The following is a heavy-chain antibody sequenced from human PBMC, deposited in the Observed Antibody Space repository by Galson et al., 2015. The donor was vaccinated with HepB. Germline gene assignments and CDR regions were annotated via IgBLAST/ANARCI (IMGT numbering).Heavy chain of an antibody. CDR3: ARARTGYYYGMDV. J-gene: IGHJ6*02. D-gene: IGHD3/OR15-3a*01. CDR1: GFTFSYYG. Sequence: SLRLSCAASGFTFSYYGMHWVRQAPDKGLEWVAIIWSDGTNKYYGDSVKGRFTISRDNAKNTLYLEMNRMGVEDTAVYYCARARTGYYYGMDVWGQGTTVTVSS. V-gene: IGHV3-33*01. CDR2: IWSDGTNK.